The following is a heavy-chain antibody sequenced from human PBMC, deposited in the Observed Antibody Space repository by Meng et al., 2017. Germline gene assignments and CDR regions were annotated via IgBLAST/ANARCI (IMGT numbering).Heavy chain of an antibody. J-gene: IGHJ5*02. V-gene: IGHV3-74*01. Sequence: GESLKISCAASGVPFTDHWMHWVRQAPGKGLVWVSHISVDGSQTGYADSVKGRFTITRDNAKNSLYLQMNSLRAEDTAVYYCARDKYDTHSSGWYGVLNWFDPWGQGTLVTVSS. D-gene: IGHD6-19*01. CDR3: ARDKYDTHSSGWYGVLNWFDP. CDR1: GVPFTDHW. CDR2: ISVDGSQT.